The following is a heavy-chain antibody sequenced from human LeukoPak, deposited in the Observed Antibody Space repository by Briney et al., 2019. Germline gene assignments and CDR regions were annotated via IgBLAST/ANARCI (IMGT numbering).Heavy chain of an antibody. J-gene: IGHJ4*02. Sequence: GGSLRLSCAASGFTFSNYGMHWVRQAPGKGLEWVAFVRYDGSNEYYADSVKGRFTISRDNSKKTLYLEMNSLRAEDTAVYYCARENPLLGMTGQDYWGQGTLVTVSS. CDR1: GFTFSNYG. D-gene: IGHD7-27*01. CDR2: VRYDGSNE. V-gene: IGHV3-30*02. CDR3: ARENPLLGMTGQDY.